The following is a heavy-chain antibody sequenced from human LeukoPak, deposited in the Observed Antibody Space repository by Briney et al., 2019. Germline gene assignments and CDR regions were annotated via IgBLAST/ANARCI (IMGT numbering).Heavy chain of an antibody. CDR2: ISGSGGST. J-gene: IGHJ3*02. V-gene: IGHV3-23*01. D-gene: IGHD6-13*01. CDR1: GFTFSSYA. Sequence: PGGSLRLSCAASGFTFSSYAMSWVRQAPGKGLEWVSAISGSGGSTYYADSVKGRFTISRDNAKNSLYLQMNSLRAEDTAVYYCARDRVDSSSWYAGDDAFDIWGQGTMVTVSS. CDR3: ARDRVDSSSWYAGDDAFDI.